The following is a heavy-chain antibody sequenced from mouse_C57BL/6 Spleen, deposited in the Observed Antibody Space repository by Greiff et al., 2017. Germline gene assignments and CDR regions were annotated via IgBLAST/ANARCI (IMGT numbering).Heavy chain of an antibody. D-gene: IGHD2-3*01. CDR3: ARHEGDCYPYYLDY. CDR2: FYPGSGSI. Sequence: QVHVKQSGAELVKPGASVKLSCKASGYTFTEYSIHWVKQRPGQGLEWIGWFYPGSGSIKYNEKFKDKATVTSDKSSRTVYMELSRFTTEDSAVYFCARHEGDCYPYYLDYWGQGTTLTVSS. J-gene: IGHJ2*01. V-gene: IGHV1-62-2*01. CDR1: GYTFTEYS.